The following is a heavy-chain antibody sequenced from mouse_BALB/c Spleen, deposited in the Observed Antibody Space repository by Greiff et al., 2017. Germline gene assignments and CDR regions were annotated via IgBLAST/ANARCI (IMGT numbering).Heavy chain of an antibody. Sequence: EVQLQQSGAELVKPGASVKLSCTASGFNIKDTYMHWVKQRPEQGLEWIGRIDPANGNTKYDPKFQGKATITADTSSNTAYLQLSSLKSEDTAVYYSASGDYDVEDYWGQGTTLTVSS. J-gene: IGHJ2*01. CDR3: ASGDYDVEDY. V-gene: IGHV14-3*02. CDR2: IDPANGNT. D-gene: IGHD2-4*01. CDR1: GFNIKDTY.